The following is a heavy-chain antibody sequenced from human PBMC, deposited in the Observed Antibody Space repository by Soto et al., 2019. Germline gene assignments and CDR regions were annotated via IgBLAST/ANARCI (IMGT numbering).Heavy chain of an antibody. CDR2: MNPNSGAA. CDR1: GYTFTDYY. V-gene: IGHV1-2*04. D-gene: IGHD5-18*01. J-gene: IGHJ4*02. Sequence: QVQLVQSGTEVKKPGASVRLSCEPSGYTFTDYYIHWVRQAPGQGLEWMGWMNPNSGAAKLAPKFRAWVTMTRDTSISTAYVDMIRLTSDDTAVYYCARERNSGYTSLNYWGQGTLVIVSS. CDR3: ARERNSGYTSLNY.